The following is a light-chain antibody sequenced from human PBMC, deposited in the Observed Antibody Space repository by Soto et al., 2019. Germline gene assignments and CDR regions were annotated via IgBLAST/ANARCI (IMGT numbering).Light chain of an antibody. CDR1: QSVRSSY. J-gene: IGKJ3*01. CDR2: GAS. CDR3: QQYGSSPRFT. Sequence: EIVLTQSPGTLSLSPGERATLACRASQSVRSSYLAWYQQKPGQAPRLLIYGASTRATGIPDRFSGSGSGTAFTLTISRLEPEDFAVYYCQQYGSSPRFTFVPGTKVDIK. V-gene: IGKV3-20*01.